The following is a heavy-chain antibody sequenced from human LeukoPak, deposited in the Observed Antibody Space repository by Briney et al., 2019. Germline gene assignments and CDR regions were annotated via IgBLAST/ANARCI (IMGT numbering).Heavy chain of an antibody. CDR1: GDSISSSGYC. V-gene: IGHV4-39*01. CDR2: ICYTGNT. J-gene: IGHJ5*02. Sequence: SETLSLTCTLSGDSISSSGYCWGWIRQPPGKGLECVGVICYTGNTYYNPSLKSRVTISVDTSKNQFSLRLSSVTVADTAVYYCARHKSGIDWFDPWGQGTLVTVSS. D-gene: IGHD1-14*01. CDR3: ARHKSGIDWFDP.